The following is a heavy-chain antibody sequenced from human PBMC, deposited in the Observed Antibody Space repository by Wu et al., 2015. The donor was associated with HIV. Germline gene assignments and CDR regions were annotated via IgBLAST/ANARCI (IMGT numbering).Heavy chain of an antibody. CDR1: GYSFIDNY. D-gene: IGHD1-26*01. Sequence: QVQLMQSGAEVKKPGASVKVSCKTSGYSFIDNYIHWVRQAPGQGLEWMGWINPNSGGSKSPQKFQGRVTMTRDTSVSTVYLELTRLKFDDTAIYYCTKDYGIVGSTLPEYFQHRGQGTLVTVSS. V-gene: IGHV1-2*02. J-gene: IGHJ1*01. CDR3: TKDYGIVGSTLPEYFQH. CDR2: INPNSGGS.